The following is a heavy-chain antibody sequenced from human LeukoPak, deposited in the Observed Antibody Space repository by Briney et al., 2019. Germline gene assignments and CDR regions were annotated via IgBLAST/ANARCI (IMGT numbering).Heavy chain of an antibody. CDR1: GFTVSSNY. D-gene: IGHD1-20*01. J-gene: IGHJ4*02. CDR2: IYSGGST. CDR3: ARDQGITGTAY. Sequence: GGSLRLSCAASGFTVSSNYMSWVRQSPGKGLEWVSVIYSGGSTYYADSVKGRFTIPRDNSKNTLYLQMNSLRAEDTAVYYCARDQGITGTAYWGQGTLVTVSS. V-gene: IGHV3-53*01.